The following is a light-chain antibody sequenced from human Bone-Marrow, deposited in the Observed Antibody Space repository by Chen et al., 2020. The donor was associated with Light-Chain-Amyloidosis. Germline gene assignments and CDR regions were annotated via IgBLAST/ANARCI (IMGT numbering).Light chain of an antibody. V-gene: IGKV3-20*01. CDR1: QTISSNY. CDR2: GSS. J-gene: IGKJ4*01. Sequence: EIVLTQSPGTLSLSPGEGPNLSCRASQTISSNYLTWYQQKFGQAPRLLIYGSSSRATGIPDRCTGSGSGTDFTLTINRLEPEDFAMYYCQQYGTSPLAFGGGTKVEIK. CDR3: QQYGTSPLA.